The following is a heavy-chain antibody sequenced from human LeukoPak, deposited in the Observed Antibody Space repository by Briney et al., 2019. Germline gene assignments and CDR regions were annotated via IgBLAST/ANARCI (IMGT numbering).Heavy chain of an antibody. Sequence: PGGSLRLSCAVSGFTFSRYDMHWVRQATGKGLEWVSAIGTAGDRYYSGSVKGRFTISRDNARNTLYLQMSSLRAGDTAVYYCARAHKPDSSGYRIYYFDYWGQGTLVTVSS. CDR2: IGTAGDR. V-gene: IGHV3-13*01. D-gene: IGHD5-18*01. CDR1: GFTFSRYD. CDR3: ARAHKPDSSGYRIYYFDY. J-gene: IGHJ4*02.